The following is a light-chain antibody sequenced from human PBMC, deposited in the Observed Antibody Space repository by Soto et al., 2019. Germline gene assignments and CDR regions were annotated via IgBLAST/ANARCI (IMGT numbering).Light chain of an antibody. Sequence: DMVLPQSPATRSLSPGERATLSWRVSMIVSSSQLAGDQKTAGQAPRLVMCGASSRATGIPDRFSGMGSGTGFTVAVSILEPEDFAAYFLQQYCSCPQGLGQGTRV. J-gene: IGKJ1*01. V-gene: IGKV3-20*01. CDR1: MIVSSSQ. CDR3: QQYCSCPQG. CDR2: GAS.